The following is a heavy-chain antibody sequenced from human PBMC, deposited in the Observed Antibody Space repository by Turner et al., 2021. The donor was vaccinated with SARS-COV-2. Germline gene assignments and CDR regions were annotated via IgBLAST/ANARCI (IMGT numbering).Heavy chain of an antibody. Sequence: VQLVESGGGVVQPGRSLRLSCGASGFTFSNHGMHWARQAPGKGLEWVTIIRNDGSNKYYTDSVRGRFTISRDNSKNTLYLQMNSLRAEDTAVYYCARGCGGSSGCFLIDYWGQGTLVTVSS. CDR1: GFTFSNHG. D-gene: IGHD6-19*01. CDR3: ARGCGGSSGCFLIDY. CDR2: IRNDGSNK. V-gene: IGHV3-33*01. J-gene: IGHJ4*02.